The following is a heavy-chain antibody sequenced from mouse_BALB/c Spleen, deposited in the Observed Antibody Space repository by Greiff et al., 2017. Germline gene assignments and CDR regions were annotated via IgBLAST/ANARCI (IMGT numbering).Heavy chain of an antibody. J-gene: IGHJ3*01. Sequence: VKLQESGPGLVAPSQSLSITCTVSGFSLTGYGVNWVRQPPGKGLEWLGMLWGDGSTDYNSALKSRLSISKDNSKSQVFLKMNSLQTDDTARYYCARDGEYDFSFAYWGQGTLVTVSA. CDR2: LWGDGST. V-gene: IGHV2-6-7*01. D-gene: IGHD2-4*01. CDR1: GFSLTGYG. CDR3: ARDGEYDFSFAY.